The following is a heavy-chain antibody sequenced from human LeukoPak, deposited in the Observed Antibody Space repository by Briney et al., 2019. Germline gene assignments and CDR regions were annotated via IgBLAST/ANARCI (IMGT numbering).Heavy chain of an antibody. Sequence: SETLSLTCTVSGGSISSGDYYWSWIRQPPGKXXXWIGYIYYSGSTYYNPSLKSRVTISVDTSKNQFSLKLSSVTAADTAVYYCARTCGGDCSNFDYWGQGTLVTVSS. CDR3: ARTCGGDCSNFDY. CDR1: GGSISSGDYY. D-gene: IGHD2-21*02. V-gene: IGHV4-30-4*01. J-gene: IGHJ4*02. CDR2: IYYSGST.